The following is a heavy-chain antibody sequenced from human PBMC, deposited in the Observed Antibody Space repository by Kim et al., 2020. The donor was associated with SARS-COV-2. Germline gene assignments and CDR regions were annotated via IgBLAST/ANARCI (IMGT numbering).Heavy chain of an antibody. CDR1: GFVFSDYT. CDR2: IYRSSATT. Sequence: GGSLRLSCATSGFVFSDYTMHWVRQAPGKGLEWVSNIYRSSATTHYADSVKGRFTISRDNSTNTLYLTMISLRAEDTAIYYCVRSDCGDDCRLLDYWGQGTPVIVSS. D-gene: IGHD2-21*02. V-gene: IGHV3-23*01. CDR3: VRSDCGDDCRLLDY. J-gene: IGHJ4*02.